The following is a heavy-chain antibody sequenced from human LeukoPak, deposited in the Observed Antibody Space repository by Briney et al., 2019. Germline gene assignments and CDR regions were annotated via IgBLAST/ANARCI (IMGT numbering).Heavy chain of an antibody. CDR1: GYSFTKYY. Sequence: ASVKVSCRASGYSFTKYYIHWLRLALGQGLEWMGWLNPNTGGTRYAQKFDDRVTVTSDTSIYTSYMELIALRTYVTTIYYCAKSLSSTTVYWLFDPWGQGSVVSVSS. J-gene: IGHJ5*02. V-gene: IGHV1-2*02. CDR3: AKSLSSTTVYWLFDP. CDR2: LNPNTGGT. D-gene: IGHD2-8*02.